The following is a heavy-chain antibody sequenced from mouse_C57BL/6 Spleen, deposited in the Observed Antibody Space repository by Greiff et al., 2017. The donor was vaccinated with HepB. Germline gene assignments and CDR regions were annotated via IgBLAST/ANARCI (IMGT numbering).Heavy chain of an antibody. CDR1: GFNIKDYY. CDR3: ASSYDGYYGFAY. Sequence: EVKVEESGAELVKPGASVKLSCTASGFNIKDYYMHWVKQRTEQGLEWIGRIDPEDGETKYAPKFQGKATITADTSSNTAYLQLSSLTSEDTAVYYCASSYDGYYGFAYWGQGTLVTVSA. V-gene: IGHV14-2*01. J-gene: IGHJ3*01. CDR2: IDPEDGET. D-gene: IGHD2-3*01.